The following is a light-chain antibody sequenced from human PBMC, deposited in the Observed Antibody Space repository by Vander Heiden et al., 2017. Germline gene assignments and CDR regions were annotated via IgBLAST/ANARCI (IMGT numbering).Light chain of an antibody. CDR2: RAP. Sequence: SYELTPPLSVSVALGRTATLTGAGNNIGSTNVPWYQQRPGQAPVLAISRAPNRPSGIPERFSGSNSVNTATLTISRAQAGDEADYYCQVGDSSPKWVFGGGTKLTVL. CDR3: QVGDSSPKWV. J-gene: IGLJ3*02. V-gene: IGLV3-9*01. CDR1: NIGSTN.